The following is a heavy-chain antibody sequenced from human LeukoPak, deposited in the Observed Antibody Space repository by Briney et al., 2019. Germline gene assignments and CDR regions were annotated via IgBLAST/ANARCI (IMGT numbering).Heavy chain of an antibody. CDR1: GFTFSSYS. CDR3: TSHLEWELLRRHDI. Sequence: PGGSLRLSCAASGFTFSSYSMNWVRQAPGKGLEWVGRIRSKANSYATAYAASVKGRFTISRDDSKNTAYLQMNSLKTEDTAVYYCTSHLEWELLRRHDIWGQGTMVTVSS. V-gene: IGHV3-73*01. CDR2: IRSKANSYAT. J-gene: IGHJ3*02. D-gene: IGHD1-26*01.